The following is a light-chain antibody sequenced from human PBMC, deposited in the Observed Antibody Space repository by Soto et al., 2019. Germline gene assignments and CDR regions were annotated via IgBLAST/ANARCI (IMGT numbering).Light chain of an antibody. Sequence: DVVMTQSPLSLPVTLGQPASITCRSSQSLVYSDGNTFFNWFHQRPGQSPRRLIYKASNRDSGVPDRLSRSGSATDFTLRISRVEAEDVGVYYCMHCSHWPPRYTFGQGTKLEIK. CDR2: KAS. CDR3: MHCSHWPPRYT. CDR1: QSLVYSDGNTF. V-gene: IGKV2-30*01. J-gene: IGKJ2*01.